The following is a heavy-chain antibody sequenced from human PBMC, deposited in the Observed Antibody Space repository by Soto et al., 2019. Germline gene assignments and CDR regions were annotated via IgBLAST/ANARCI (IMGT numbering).Heavy chain of an antibody. CDR2: IWYDGTNQ. D-gene: IGHD3-22*01. CDR3: ARSDKYDSSALDY. CDR1: GFTFSNYN. Sequence: GGSLRLSCAASGFTFSNYNMHWVRQAPGKGLEWVAVIWYDGTNQYYADSVKGRFTISRDNSKNTLYLQMSSLRVEDTAVYSCARSDKYDSSALDYWGQGILVTVSS. V-gene: IGHV3-33*01. J-gene: IGHJ4*02.